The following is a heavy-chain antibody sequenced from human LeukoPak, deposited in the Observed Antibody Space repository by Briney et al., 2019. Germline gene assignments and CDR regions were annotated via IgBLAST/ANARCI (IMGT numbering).Heavy chain of an antibody. Sequence: SETLSLTCTVSGGSISNYYWSWIRQPAGKGLEWIGRINTSGSTDYNPSLKSRVTMSVDTAKNQFSLNLSSLTAADTAVYYCARSRGTTLATRFDYWGQGTLVTVSS. V-gene: IGHV4-4*07. D-gene: IGHD1/OR15-1a*01. CDR1: GGSISNYY. CDR2: INTSGST. CDR3: ARSRGTTLATRFDY. J-gene: IGHJ4*02.